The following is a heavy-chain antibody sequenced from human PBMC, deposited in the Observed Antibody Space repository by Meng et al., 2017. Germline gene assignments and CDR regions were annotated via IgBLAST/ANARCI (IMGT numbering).Heavy chain of an antibody. CDR1: GLTLNNYW. D-gene: IGHD1-1*01. V-gene: IGHV3-74*01. Sequence: VEFGGGLGYPGGSLNISCADSGLTLNNYWMHLVRQVPGKGLVWVSRISGDGSITNYADSVKGRFTISRDNAKNTLYLQMNSLRPEDTAVYYCLDEAPRSDYWGQGSLVTVSS. CDR2: ISGDGSIT. CDR3: LDEAPRSDY. J-gene: IGHJ4*02.